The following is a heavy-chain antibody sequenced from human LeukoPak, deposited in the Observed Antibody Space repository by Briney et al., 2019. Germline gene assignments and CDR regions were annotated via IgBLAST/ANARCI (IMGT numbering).Heavy chain of an antibody. D-gene: IGHD6-19*01. J-gene: IGHJ4*02. V-gene: IGHV4-34*01. Sequence: SETLSLTCAVYGGSFSGYYWTWIRQPPGKGLEWIGYIYHSGSTYYNPSLKSRVTISVDRSKNQFSLKLSSVTAADTAVYYCARVSGGHFDYWGQGTLVTVSS. CDR3: ARVSGGHFDY. CDR2: IYHSGST. CDR1: GGSFSGYY.